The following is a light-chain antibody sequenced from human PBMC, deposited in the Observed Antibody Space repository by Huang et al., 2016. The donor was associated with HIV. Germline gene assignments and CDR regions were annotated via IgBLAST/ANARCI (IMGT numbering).Light chain of an antibody. V-gene: IGKV3-15*01. CDR3: QQYNNWLVIT. CDR2: GAS. J-gene: IGKJ5*01. Sequence: EIVMTQSPAPLSVSPGERATLSCRASQSVSSNLAWYQQKPGQAPRLLIYGASTRATGIPSRFSGSVSGTEFTLTISSLQSEDFAVYYCQQYNNWLVITFGQGTRLEIK. CDR1: QSVSSN.